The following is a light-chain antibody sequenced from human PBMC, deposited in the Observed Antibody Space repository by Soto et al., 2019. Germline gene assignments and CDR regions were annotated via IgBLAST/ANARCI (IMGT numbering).Light chain of an antibody. CDR1: QTVSSS. J-gene: IGKJ4*01. Sequence: VLTQSPGTLSLSPGDTATLSCKASQTVSSSLAWYQQKPGQAPRLLIYEASNRATGIPARFSGSGSGADFTLTISSLEPEDFALYYCQQHINWPLTFGGGTKVDIK. V-gene: IGKV3-11*01. CDR2: EAS. CDR3: QQHINWPLT.